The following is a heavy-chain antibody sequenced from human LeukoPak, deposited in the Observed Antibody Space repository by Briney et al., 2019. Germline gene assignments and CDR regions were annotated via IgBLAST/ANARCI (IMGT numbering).Heavy chain of an antibody. V-gene: IGHV4-4*07. CDR3: ARQGYTVSYYFLDY. D-gene: IGHD1-26*01. CDR1: GGSVRSYW. CDR2: IYSTGST. Sequence: SETLSLTCDVSGGSVRSYWWGWVRQPAGKGLEWLGRIYSTGSTRFNPSLKSRLTLSIDTSTNQFSLKLTSVTAADAAVYFCARQGYTVSYYFLDYWSQGTLVTVSS. J-gene: IGHJ4*02.